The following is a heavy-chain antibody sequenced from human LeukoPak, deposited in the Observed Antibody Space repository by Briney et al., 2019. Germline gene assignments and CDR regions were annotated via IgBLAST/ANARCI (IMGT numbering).Heavy chain of an antibody. V-gene: IGHV3-73*01. CDR3: TRHVRFLEGYYYYYMDV. J-gene: IGHJ6*03. CDR1: GFTFSTYA. CDR2: IRSKANSYAT. D-gene: IGHD3-3*01. Sequence: GESLRLSCAASGFTFSTYAMSWVRQASGKGLEWVGRIRSKANSYATAYAASVKGRFTISRDDSKNTAYLQMNSLKTEDTAVYYCTRHVRFLEGYYYYYMDVWGKGTTVTVSS.